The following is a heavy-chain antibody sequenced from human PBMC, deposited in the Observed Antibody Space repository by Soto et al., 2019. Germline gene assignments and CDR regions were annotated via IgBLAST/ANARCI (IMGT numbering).Heavy chain of an antibody. D-gene: IGHD3-22*01. J-gene: IGHJ4*02. CDR2: ISYDGSNK. Sequence: QVQLVESGGGVVQPGRSLRLSCAASGFTFSSYGMHGVRQAPGKGLEGVAVISYDGSNKYYADSVKGRFTISRDNSKNTLYLQMNSLRAEDTAVYYCAKDGSLYYDSSGGDYWGQGTLVTVSS. V-gene: IGHV3-30*18. CDR3: AKDGSLYYDSSGGDY. CDR1: GFTFSSYG.